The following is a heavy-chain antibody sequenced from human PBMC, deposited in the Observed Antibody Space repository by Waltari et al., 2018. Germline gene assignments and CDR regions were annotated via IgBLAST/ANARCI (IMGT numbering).Heavy chain of an antibody. V-gene: IGHV3-74*01. J-gene: IGHJ4*02. Sequence: EVQLVESGGGLVQPGGSLPLSCAASGFSFSSYWMHWVRQAPGKGLLWVSRINPDGRGTRYADSVQGRVTISRDNAKNTIYLQIDSLRAEDTAVYYCVRGGHFDWSPIDYWGQGTLVTVSS. CDR2: INPDGRGT. D-gene: IGHD3-9*01. CDR1: GFSFSSYW. CDR3: VRGGHFDWSPIDY.